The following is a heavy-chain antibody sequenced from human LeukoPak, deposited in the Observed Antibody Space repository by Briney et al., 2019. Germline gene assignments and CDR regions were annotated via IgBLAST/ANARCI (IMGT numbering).Heavy chain of an antibody. CDR1: GYSISSGFY. V-gene: IGHV4-38-2*02. CDR3: AREYSAHYDF. CDR2: IHHSGST. Sequence: SETLSLTCAVSGYSISSGFYWGWIRQPPGKGREWIGTIHHSGSTYYNLSLKSRLTISVDTSKNQFSLKLTSVTAADTAVYYCAREYSAHYDFWGQGALVTVSS. D-gene: IGHD4-11*01. J-gene: IGHJ4*02.